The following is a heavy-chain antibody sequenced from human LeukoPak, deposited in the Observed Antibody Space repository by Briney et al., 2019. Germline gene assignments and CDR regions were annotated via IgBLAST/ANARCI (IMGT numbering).Heavy chain of an antibody. CDR1: GGSISSSSYY. Sequence: SETLSLTCTVSGGSISSSSYYWGWIRQPPGKGLEWIGSIYYTGSTYYNPSLKSRVTISVDTSKNQFSLKLSSVTAADTAVYYCARIQYSSSPVDYWGQGTLVTVSS. D-gene: IGHD6-6*01. CDR3: ARIQYSSSPVDY. V-gene: IGHV4-39*01. J-gene: IGHJ4*02. CDR2: IYYTGST.